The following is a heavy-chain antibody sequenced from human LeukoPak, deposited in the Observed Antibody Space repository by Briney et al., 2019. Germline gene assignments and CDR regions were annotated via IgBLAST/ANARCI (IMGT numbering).Heavy chain of an antibody. CDR3: ARVPAANKYYDFWRAPYYFDY. D-gene: IGHD3-3*01. CDR1: GGSISSYY. J-gene: IGHJ4*02. Sequence: KPSETLSLTCTVSGGSISSYYWSWIRQPPGKGLEWIGYIYYSGSTNYNPSLKSRVTISVDTSKNQFSLKLSSVTAADTAVYYCARVPAANKYYDFWRAPYYFDYWGQGTLVTVSS. V-gene: IGHV4-59*12. CDR2: IYYSGST.